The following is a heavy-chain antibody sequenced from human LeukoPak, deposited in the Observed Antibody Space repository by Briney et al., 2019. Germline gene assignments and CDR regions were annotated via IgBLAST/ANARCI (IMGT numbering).Heavy chain of an antibody. CDR1: GFSFSKYW. D-gene: IGHD2-2*01. J-gene: IGHJ4*02. CDR3: ASESSAMLRGGFEY. CDR2: ISTDGTST. V-gene: IGHV3-74*01. Sequence: GGSLRLSCADSGFSFSKYWMHWVRQAPGKGLVWVSRISTDGTSTTYADLVKGRFTISRDNAKNTLYLQMNSLRAEDTAVYYCASESSAMLRGGFEYWVQGVLVTVSS.